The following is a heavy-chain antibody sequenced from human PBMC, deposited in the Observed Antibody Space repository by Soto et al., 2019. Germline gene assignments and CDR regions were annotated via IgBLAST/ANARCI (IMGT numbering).Heavy chain of an antibody. J-gene: IGHJ6*02. CDR3: ARLEYQLNQDYYYGMDV. CDR1: GGTFSSYA. CDR2: IIPIFGTA. V-gene: IGHV1-69*01. D-gene: IGHD2-2*01. Sequence: QVQLVQSGAEVKKPGSSVKVSCKASGGTFSSYAISWVRQAPGQGLEWMGGIIPIFGTANYAQKFQGRVTITADESTSTAYMELSSLRSEDTAVYYCARLEYQLNQDYYYGMDVWGQGTTVTVSS.